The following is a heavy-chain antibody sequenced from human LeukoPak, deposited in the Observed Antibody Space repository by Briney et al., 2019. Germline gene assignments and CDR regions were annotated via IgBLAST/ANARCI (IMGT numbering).Heavy chain of an antibody. CDR1: GFTFSSYA. J-gene: IGHJ4*02. CDR3: AKQDIRSSAWYD. D-gene: IGHD6-19*01. CDR2: ISDGGGNT. Sequence: QPGGSLRLSCAASGFTFSSYAMSWVRQAPGQGLEWVSAISDGGGNTYYADSVKGRFTISRDNSKNTLYLQMNSLRAEDTAVYYCAKQDIRSSAWYDWGQGTLVTVSS. V-gene: IGHV3-23*01.